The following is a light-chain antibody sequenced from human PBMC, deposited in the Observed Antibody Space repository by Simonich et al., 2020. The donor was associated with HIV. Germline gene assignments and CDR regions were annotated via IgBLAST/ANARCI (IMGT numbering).Light chain of an antibody. CDR3: QQYYSTPPYT. CDR2: GAS. V-gene: IGKV4-1*01. J-gene: IGKJ2*01. CDR1: QSVLYSSNNQNY. Sequence: DIVMTQSPDSLAVSLGERATINCKSSQSVLYSSNNQNYLIWYQKKPGQPPKLLIYGASTRESGVPDRFSGSGSGTDFTLTISSLQAEDVAVYYCQQYYSTPPYTFGQGTKLEIK.